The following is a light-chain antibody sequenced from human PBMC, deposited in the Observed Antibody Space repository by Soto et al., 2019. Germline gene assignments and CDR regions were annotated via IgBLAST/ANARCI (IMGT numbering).Light chain of an antibody. Sequence: EIVLTQSPATVSLCPGERATLSCRASQSVNNYLAWFQQKPGQAPRLLIYDASKRATGIPARFSGSGSGTDFILTISSLEPEEFAIYYRQHRRDLHLPLGHGPKLDIK. CDR2: DAS. CDR1: QSVNNY. V-gene: IGKV3-11*01. CDR3: QHRRDLHLP. J-gene: IGKJ3*01.